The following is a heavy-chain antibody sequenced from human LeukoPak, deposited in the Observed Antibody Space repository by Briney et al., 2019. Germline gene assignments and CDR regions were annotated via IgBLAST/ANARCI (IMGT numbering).Heavy chain of an antibody. Sequence: SGGSLRLSCAASGFTFSSYAMSWVRQAPGKGLEWVSAISGSGGSTYYADSVKGRFTISRDNSKNTLYLQVNSLRAEDTAVYYCAKYSLIAAARDNFDYWGQGTLVTVSS. CDR3: AKYSLIAAARDNFDY. J-gene: IGHJ4*02. V-gene: IGHV3-23*01. D-gene: IGHD6-13*01. CDR2: ISGSGGST. CDR1: GFTFSSYA.